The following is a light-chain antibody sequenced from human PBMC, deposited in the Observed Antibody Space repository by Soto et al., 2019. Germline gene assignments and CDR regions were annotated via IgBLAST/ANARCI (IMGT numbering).Light chain of an antibody. J-gene: IGKJ5*01. CDR2: DAS. CDR3: QQYETIVT. V-gene: IGKV1-33*01. Sequence: DIQMTQSPSFLSASVGDRVTITCQASQDIRNSLNWYQQKPGTAPNLLIYDASNLETGVPSSLSGSGSGTDFSFSISSMKPEDIATYYCQQYETIVTFGQGTRLEI. CDR1: QDIRNS.